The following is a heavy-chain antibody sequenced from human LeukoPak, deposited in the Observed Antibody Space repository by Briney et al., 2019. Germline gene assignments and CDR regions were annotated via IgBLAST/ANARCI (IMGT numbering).Heavy chain of an antibody. CDR1: GFTFSNYA. D-gene: IGHD3-10*01. CDR2: IYSGGST. J-gene: IGHJ4*02. V-gene: IGHV3-53*01. CDR3: ATGLWFWGYFDY. Sequence: PGGSLRLSCAASGFTFSNYAMSWVRQAPGKGLEWVSVIYSGGSTYYADSVKGRFTISRDNSKNTLYLQMNSLRAEDTAVYYCATGLWFWGYFDYWGQGTLVTVSS.